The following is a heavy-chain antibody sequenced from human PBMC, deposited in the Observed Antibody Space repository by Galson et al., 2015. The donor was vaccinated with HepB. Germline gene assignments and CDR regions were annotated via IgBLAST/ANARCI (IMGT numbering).Heavy chain of an antibody. V-gene: IGHV4-39*01. D-gene: IGHD5-24*01. Sequence: SETLSLTYTVSVGSISSSNYYWGWIRQPPGKGLEWIGSNFYSGSTYYNPSLKGRVTISVETSKNQLSLKVNSVTAADTAFYYCASGRRDGYRYFDYWGQGTLVTVSS. CDR1: VGSISSSNYY. CDR2: NFYSGST. CDR3: ASGRRDGYRYFDY. J-gene: IGHJ4*02.